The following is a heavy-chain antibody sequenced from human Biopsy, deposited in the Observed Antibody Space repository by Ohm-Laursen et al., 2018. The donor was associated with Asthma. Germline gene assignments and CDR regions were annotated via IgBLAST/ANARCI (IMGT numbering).Heavy chain of an antibody. CDR3: AKGAGSGSYPFFHFDS. D-gene: IGHD3-10*01. CDR1: GLTFSSFA. CDR2: ISGSGGRT. Sequence: SLRLSCAASGLTFSSFAMTWVRLSTGKGPEWVAGISGSGGRTDYGDSVKGRFTISRDNSKNTLFLQMSSLRADDTAVYYCAKGAGSGSYPFFHFDSWGQGTPVTVSS. V-gene: IGHV3-23*01. J-gene: IGHJ4*02.